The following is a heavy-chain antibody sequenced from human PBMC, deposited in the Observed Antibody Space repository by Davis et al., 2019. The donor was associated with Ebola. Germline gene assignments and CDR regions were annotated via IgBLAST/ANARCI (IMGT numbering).Heavy chain of an antibody. CDR2: IYYSGST. V-gene: IGHV4-59*08. D-gene: IGHD3-3*01. CDR3: ARGITIFGGTFDY. Sequence: PGGSLRLSCTVSGGSISSYYWSWIRQPPGKGLEWIGYIYYSGSTNYNPSLKSRVTISVDTSKNQFSRKLSSVAAADTAVYYCARGITIFGGTFDYWGQGTLVTVSS. J-gene: IGHJ4*02. CDR1: GGSISSYY.